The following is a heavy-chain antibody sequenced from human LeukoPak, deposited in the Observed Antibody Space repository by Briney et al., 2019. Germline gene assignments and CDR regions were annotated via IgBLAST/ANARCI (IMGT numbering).Heavy chain of an antibody. CDR2: IRSKANNYAT. J-gene: IGHJ4*02. CDR3: TRFTTTGFDY. V-gene: IGHV3-73*01. Sequence: GGSLRLSCAASGFTFSGSAMHWVRQASGKGLEWVGRIRSKANNYATAYAASVKGRLTISRDDSKNTAYLQMNSLKTEDTAVYYCTRFTTTGFDYWGQGTLVTVSS. D-gene: IGHD1-1*01. CDR1: GFTFSGSA.